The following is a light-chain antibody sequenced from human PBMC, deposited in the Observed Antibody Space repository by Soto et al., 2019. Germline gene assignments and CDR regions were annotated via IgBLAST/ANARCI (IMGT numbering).Light chain of an antibody. CDR3: LQHNRYPLT. CDR1: QGIRND. V-gene: IGKV1-17*01. Sequence: DIQLTQSPSSLSASVGDRVTITCRASQGIRNDLAWYQQKPGKAPKRLMFDVSSLQSVGPSRFSGSGSRTEFTLTISRLQPEDLATYFCLQHNRYPLTFGGGTKG. CDR2: DVS. J-gene: IGKJ4*02.